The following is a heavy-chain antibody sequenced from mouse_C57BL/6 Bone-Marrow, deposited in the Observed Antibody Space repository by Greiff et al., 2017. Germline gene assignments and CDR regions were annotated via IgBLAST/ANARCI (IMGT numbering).Heavy chain of an antibody. CDR2: ISSGGDYI. V-gene: IGHV5-9-1*02. CDR1: GFTFSSYA. Sequence: VQLKESGEGLVKPGGSLKLSCAASGFTFSSYAMSWVRQTPEKRLEWVAYISSGGDYIYYADTVKGRFTISRDNARNTLYLQMSSLKSEDTAMYYCTSPGWDYEDAMDYWGQGTSVTVSS. J-gene: IGHJ4*01. CDR3: TSPGWDYEDAMDY. D-gene: IGHD2-4*01.